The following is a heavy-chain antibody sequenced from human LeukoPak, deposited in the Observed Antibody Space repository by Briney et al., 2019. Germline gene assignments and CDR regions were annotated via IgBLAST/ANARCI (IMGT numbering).Heavy chain of an antibody. D-gene: IGHD3-10*01. J-gene: IGHJ6*02. CDR3: AKRSRRLTVVRGVPREDV. CDR1: GFTFSSYD. V-gene: IGHV3-13*01. CDR2: IGTAGDT. Sequence: GGSLRLSCAASGFTFSSYDMHWVRQPTGRGLEWVSAIGTAGDTYYPGSVKGRFTISRDNSKNTLYLQMNSLRAEDTAVYYCAKRSRRLTVVRGVPREDVWGQGTSVTVSS.